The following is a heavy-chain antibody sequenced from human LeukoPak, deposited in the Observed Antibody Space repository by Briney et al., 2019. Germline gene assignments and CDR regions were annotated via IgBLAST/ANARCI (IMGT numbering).Heavy chain of an antibody. D-gene: IGHD3-16*01. CDR2: IGTAGDP. Sequence: GGPLRLSCAASGFTFSSYDMHWVRQAPGKGLEWVSAIGTAGDPYYPGSVKGRFAISRENAKNSLYLQMNSLRAGDTAVYYCARGMEGGAFDIWGQGTMVTVSS. J-gene: IGHJ3*02. CDR1: GFTFSSYD. V-gene: IGHV3-13*05. CDR3: ARGMEGGAFDI.